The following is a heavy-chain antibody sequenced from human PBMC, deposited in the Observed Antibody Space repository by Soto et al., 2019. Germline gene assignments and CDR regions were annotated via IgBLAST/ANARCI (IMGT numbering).Heavy chain of an antibody. D-gene: IGHD4-17*01. Sequence: QVQLQESGPGLVKPSETLSLTCTVSGDSISHYCWSWIRQPPGKGLEWIGNIYYSGSTNYNPSLTSRVTISVDTSQNQFSLKLSSVTAADTAVYYCARHYGDDYGDLNDAFDVWGQGTMVTVSS. V-gene: IGHV4-59*08. CDR1: GDSISHYC. CDR2: IYYSGST. J-gene: IGHJ3*01. CDR3: ARHYGDDYGDLNDAFDV.